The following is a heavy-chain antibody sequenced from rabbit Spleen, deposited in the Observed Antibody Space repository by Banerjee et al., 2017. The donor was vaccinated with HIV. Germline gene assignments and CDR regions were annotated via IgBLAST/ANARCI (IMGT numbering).Heavy chain of an antibody. CDR3: ARDTSSSFSSYGMDL. J-gene: IGHJ6*01. D-gene: IGHD1-1*01. CDR2: IDTGSSGFT. Sequence: QSLEESGGDLVKPGASLTLTCTASGVSFSANSYICWVRQPPGKGLEWIACIDTGSSGFTYFASWAKGRFTISKTSSTTVTLQLNSLTAADTATYFCARDTSSSFSSYGMDLWVPGTLVTVS. V-gene: IGHV1S40*01. CDR1: GVSFSANSY.